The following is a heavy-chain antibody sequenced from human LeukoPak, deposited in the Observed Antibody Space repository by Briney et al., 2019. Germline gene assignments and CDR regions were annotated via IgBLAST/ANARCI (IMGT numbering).Heavy chain of an antibody. CDR3: ARDPYGDYGDCFDY. CDR2: IKHDGSEK. D-gene: IGHD4-17*01. CDR1: GSSFNSYW. J-gene: IGHJ4*02. Sequence: GGSLRLSCAASGSSFNSYWMSWVRQAPGKGLEWVANIKHDGSEKYYVDSVKGRFTISRDNAKKSLYLQMNSLRTEDTAVYYCARDPYGDYGDCFDYWGQGILVTISS. V-gene: IGHV3-7*01.